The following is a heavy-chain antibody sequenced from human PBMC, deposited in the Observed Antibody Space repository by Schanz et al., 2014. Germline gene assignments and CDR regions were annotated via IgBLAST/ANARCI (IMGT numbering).Heavy chain of an antibody. CDR1: GYAFTTYG. CDR3: ASSGAGYSSSWDFDY. V-gene: IGHV1-18*01. CDR2: ISPYNGNA. Sequence: QVQLVQSGAEVKKPGASVRVSCKVSGYAFTTYGISWVRQAPGQGLEWMGWISPYNGNANYAQKLQGRVTMTTDTSTSTAYMELRSLRSDDTAVYYCASSGAGYSSSWDFDYWGQGTLVTVSS. J-gene: IGHJ4*02. D-gene: IGHD6-13*01.